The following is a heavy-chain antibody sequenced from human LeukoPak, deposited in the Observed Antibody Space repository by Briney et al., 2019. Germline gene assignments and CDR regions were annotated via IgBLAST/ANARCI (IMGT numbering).Heavy chain of an antibody. Sequence: ASVKVSCKASGYSFTSNVISWVRQAPGQGLEWMGWISAYNGNTNYAQKLQGRVTMTTDTSTSTAYMELRSLRSDDTAVYYCARAAENYDYVWGSYSHYYYYMDVWGKGTTVTVSS. D-gene: IGHD3-16*01. V-gene: IGHV1-18*01. CDR3: ARAAENYDYVWGSYSHYYYYMDV. J-gene: IGHJ6*03. CDR1: GYSFTSNV. CDR2: ISAYNGNT.